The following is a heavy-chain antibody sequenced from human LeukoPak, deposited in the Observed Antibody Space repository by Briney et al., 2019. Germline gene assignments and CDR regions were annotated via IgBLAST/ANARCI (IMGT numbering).Heavy chain of an antibody. CDR2: ISGSGGST. Sequence: PGGSLRLSCATSGXTFSNFPVTWIRQAPGKGLEWVSAISGSGGSTYYADSVKGRFTISRDNSKNTLYLQMNSLRAEDTAVYYCAKDRGYWGQGTLVTVSS. V-gene: IGHV3-23*01. J-gene: IGHJ4*02. CDR1: GXTFSNFP. CDR3: AKDRGY.